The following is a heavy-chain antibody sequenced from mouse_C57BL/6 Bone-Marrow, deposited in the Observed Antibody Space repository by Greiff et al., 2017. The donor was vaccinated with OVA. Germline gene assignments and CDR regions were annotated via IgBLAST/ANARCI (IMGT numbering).Heavy chain of an antibody. Sequence: VTLQESGPGLVQPSQSLSITCTVSGFSLTSYGVHWVRQSPGTGLEWLGVIWSGGSTDYNAAFISSLSISKDNSKSQVFFKMNSLQADDTAIYYCASPSSITTVVDYYAMDYWGQGTSVTVSS. V-gene: IGHV2-2*01. CDR1: GFSLTSYG. CDR2: IWSGGST. CDR3: ASPSSITTVVDYYAMDY. D-gene: IGHD1-1*01. J-gene: IGHJ4*01.